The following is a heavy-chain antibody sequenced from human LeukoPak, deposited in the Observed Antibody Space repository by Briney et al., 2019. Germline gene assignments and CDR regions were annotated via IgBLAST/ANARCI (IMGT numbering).Heavy chain of an antibody. CDR2: IYHSRFT. CDR1: GGSIGSYH. Sequence: SETLSPTCTVSGGSIGSYHWSWIRQPPGKGLEWIGYIYHSRFTNYNPSLTSRVTISMDTSKNQFSLKLASVTAADTAVYYCARILPVNWFDPWGQGTLVTVSS. D-gene: IGHD1-14*01. CDR3: ARILPVNWFDP. J-gene: IGHJ5*02. V-gene: IGHV4-59*08.